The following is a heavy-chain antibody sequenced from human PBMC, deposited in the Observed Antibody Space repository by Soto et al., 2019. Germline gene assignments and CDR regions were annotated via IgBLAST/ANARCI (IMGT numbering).Heavy chain of an antibody. CDR2: ISWNSNII. J-gene: IGHJ4*02. CDR1: GFTIDDYA. D-gene: IGHD2-15*01. V-gene: IGHV3-9*01. CDR3: AKGGPDGFCSGGRCYFDY. Sequence: ELQLVESGGGLVQLGRSLRLSCAASGFTIDDYAMHWVRRVPGKGLEWVSSISWNSNIIGYADSVKGRFTISRDNAKNSLYLQMNSLRPEDTALYYCAKGGPDGFCSGGRCYFDYWGQGTLVTVSS.